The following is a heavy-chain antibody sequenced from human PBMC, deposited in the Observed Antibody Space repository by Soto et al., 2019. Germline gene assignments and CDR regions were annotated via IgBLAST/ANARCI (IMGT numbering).Heavy chain of an antibody. CDR1: GFSIGSTY. J-gene: IGHJ6*02. Sequence: GGSLRLSCAASGFSIGSTYMNWVRQAPGKGLEWVSVVYTGGSTYYADSVRGRFTISRDNSRNTLYLQMNSLRAEDTAVYYCARMDYDFWKNYYYGMDVWGQGTTVTVSS. D-gene: IGHD3-3*01. CDR2: VYTGGST. CDR3: ARMDYDFWKNYYYGMDV. V-gene: IGHV3-53*01.